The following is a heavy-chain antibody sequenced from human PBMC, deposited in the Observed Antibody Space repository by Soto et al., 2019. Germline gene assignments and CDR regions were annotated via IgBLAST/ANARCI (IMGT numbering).Heavy chain of an antibody. J-gene: IGHJ6*02. CDR2: VYSSGST. CDR1: GGSISRFY. CDR3: ARGHESSLYYGMDV. D-gene: IGHD3-22*01. Sequence: QVQLQELGPGLVKPSETLSLTCNVSGGSISRFYWSWIRQPPGKEVEWIGYVYSSGSTSYNPSLKNRVTISVDTSKNQFSLRLNSVTAADTAVYYCARGHESSLYYGMDVWGQGTTVTVSS. V-gene: IGHV4-4*08.